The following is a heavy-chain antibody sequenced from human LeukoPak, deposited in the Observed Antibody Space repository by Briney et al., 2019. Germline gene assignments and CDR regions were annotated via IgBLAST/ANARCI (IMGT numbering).Heavy chain of an antibody. CDR1: GYTFTRYA. CDR2: INAGNGNT. CDR3: ATWYYYDSSDYYLADY. V-gene: IGHV1-3*03. Sequence: ASVKVSCKASGYTFTRYAMHWVRQAPGQRLEWMGWINAGNGNTKYSQEFQGRVTITRDTSASTAYMELSSLRSEDTAVYYCATWYYYDSSDYYLADYWGQGTLVTVSS. D-gene: IGHD3-22*01. J-gene: IGHJ4*02.